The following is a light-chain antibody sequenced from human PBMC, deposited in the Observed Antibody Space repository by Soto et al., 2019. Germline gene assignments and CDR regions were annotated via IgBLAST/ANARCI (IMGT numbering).Light chain of an antibody. CDR1: QTISSNY. CDR3: QQYVSWT. V-gene: IGKV3-20*01. CDR2: GTS. Sequence: EIVLTQSPGTLSVSPGERATLSCRASQTISSNYLAWYQQKPGQAPSLLIYGTSSRATGIPDRFSGSGSGTDFTLTISRLEPQASKICYCQQYVSWTFGQGTKVEIK. J-gene: IGKJ1*01.